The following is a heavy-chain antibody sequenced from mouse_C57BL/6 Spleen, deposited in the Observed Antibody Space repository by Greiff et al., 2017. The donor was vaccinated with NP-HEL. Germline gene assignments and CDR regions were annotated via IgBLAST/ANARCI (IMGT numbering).Heavy chain of an antibody. V-gene: IGHV1-39*01. J-gene: IGHJ1*03. CDR3: ARFTTVAGDFDV. CDR2: INPNYGTT. Sequence: EVQLQQSGPELVKPGASVKISCKASGYSFTDYHMNWVKQSNGKSLEWIGVINPNYGTTSYNQKFKGKATLTVDQSSSTAYMQLNSLTSEDSAVYCCARFTTVAGDFDVWGTGTTVTVSS. CDR1: GYSFTDYH. D-gene: IGHD1-1*01.